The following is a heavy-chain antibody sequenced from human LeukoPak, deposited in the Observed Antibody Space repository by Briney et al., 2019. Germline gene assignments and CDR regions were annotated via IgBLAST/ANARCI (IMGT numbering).Heavy chain of an antibody. CDR2: INHSGST. CDR1: GESLSGYY. D-gene: IGHD6-6*01. V-gene: IGHV4-34*01. Sequence: SETLSLTCAVYGESLSGYYWSWIRQPPGKGLEWIGEINHSGSTNYNPSLKSRVTISVDTSKNQFSLKLSSVTAADTAVYYCASLASIAARRSVSYYYYMDVWGKGTTVTVSS. CDR3: ASLASIAARRSVSYYYYMDV. J-gene: IGHJ6*03.